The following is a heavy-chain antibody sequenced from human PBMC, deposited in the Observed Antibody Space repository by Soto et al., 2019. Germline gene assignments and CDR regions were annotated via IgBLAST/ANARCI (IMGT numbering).Heavy chain of an antibody. Sequence: EVQLVESGGGLVQPGRSLRLSCAASGFTFDDYAMHWVRQAPGKGLEWDSGISWNSGSIGYADSVKGRFTISRDNAKNSLYLQMNSLRAEDTALYYCAKVMAAARADAFDIWGQGTMVTVSS. J-gene: IGHJ3*02. CDR1: GFTFDDYA. D-gene: IGHD6-13*01. CDR3: AKVMAAARADAFDI. CDR2: ISWNSGSI. V-gene: IGHV3-9*01.